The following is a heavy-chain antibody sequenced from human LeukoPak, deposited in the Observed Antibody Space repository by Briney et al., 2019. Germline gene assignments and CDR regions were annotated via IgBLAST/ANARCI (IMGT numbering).Heavy chain of an antibody. CDR2: ISVSGGST. CDR3: AKGSGIAVAVTDY. V-gene: IGHV3-23*01. Sequence: GGSLRLSCAASGFTFSSYAMSWVRQAPGKGLEWVSAISVSGGSTYYPDSVKGRFTISRDNSKNTLYLQMNSLRAEDTAVYYCAKGSGIAVAVTDYWGQGTLVTVSS. D-gene: IGHD6-19*01. CDR1: GFTFSSYA. J-gene: IGHJ4*02.